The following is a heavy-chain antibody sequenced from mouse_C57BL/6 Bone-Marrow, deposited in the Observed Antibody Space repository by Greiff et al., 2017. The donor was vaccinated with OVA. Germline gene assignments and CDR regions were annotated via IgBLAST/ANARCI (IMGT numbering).Heavy chain of an antibody. V-gene: IGHV5-17*01. D-gene: IGHD2-1*01. CDR3: ASTGDYGNYGAMDY. CDR1: GFTFSDYG. Sequence: EVMLVESGGGLVKPGGSLKLSCAASGFTFSDYGMHWVRQAPEKGLEWVAYISSGSSTIYYADTVKGRFTISRDNAKNTLFLQMTSLRSEDTAMYYCASTGDYGNYGAMDYWGQGTSVTVSS. J-gene: IGHJ4*01. CDR2: ISSGSSTI.